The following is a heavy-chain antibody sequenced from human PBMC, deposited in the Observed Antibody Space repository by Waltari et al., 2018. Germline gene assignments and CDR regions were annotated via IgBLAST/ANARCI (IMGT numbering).Heavy chain of an antibody. CDR1: GFPFSSYA. J-gene: IGHJ6*02. CDR3: AKDRVLRGSYYGMDV. Sequence: EVQLLESGGGLVQPGGSLRLSCAASGFPFSSYAMSWVRPAPGKGLELVSAISGSGGSTYYADSVKGRFTISRDNSKNTLYLQMNSLRAEDTAVYYCAKDRVLRGSYYGMDVWGQGTTVTVSS. CDR2: ISGSGGST. V-gene: IGHV3-23*01. D-gene: IGHD4-17*01.